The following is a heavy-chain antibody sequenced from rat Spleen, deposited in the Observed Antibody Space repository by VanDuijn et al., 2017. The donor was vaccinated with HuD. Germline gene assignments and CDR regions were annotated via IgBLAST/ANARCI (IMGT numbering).Heavy chain of an antibody. Sequence: EVQLAESGGGLVQPGRSLKLSCAVSGFTFSDYYMAWVRQAPGKGLEWVSSITPGGGNTYYADSVRGRFTISRDNAENTVYLQMNSLRSEDTATYYCAVSVYGYWGQGTLVTVSS. CDR3: AVSVYGY. J-gene: IGHJ3*01. CDR2: ITPGGGNT. D-gene: IGHD4-3*01. V-gene: IGHV5-25*01. CDR1: GFTFSDYY.